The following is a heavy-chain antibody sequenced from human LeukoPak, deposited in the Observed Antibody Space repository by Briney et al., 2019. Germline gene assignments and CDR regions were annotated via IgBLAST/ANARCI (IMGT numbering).Heavy chain of an antibody. CDR1: GFTFSSYS. Sequence: GGSLRLSCAASGFTFSSYSMNWVRQAPGKGLEWVSYISSSSSTIYYADSVKGRFTISRDNAKNSLYLQMNSLRAEDTAVYYCASTYYDLWSGYVHTRLDVWGKGTTVTVSS. CDR2: ISSSSSTI. D-gene: IGHD3-3*01. CDR3: ASTYYDLWSGYVHTRLDV. J-gene: IGHJ6*04. V-gene: IGHV3-48*01.